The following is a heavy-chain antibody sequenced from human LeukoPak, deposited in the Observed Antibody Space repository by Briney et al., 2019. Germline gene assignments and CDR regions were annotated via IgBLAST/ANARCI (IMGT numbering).Heavy chain of an antibody. CDR1: GFSFSTYA. CDR2: ISGDGYST. D-gene: IGHD1-14*01. CDR3: AKRSGSPRPEYFDY. J-gene: IGHJ4*02. Sequence: GGSLRLSCAASGFSFSTYAVHWVRQAPGMGLEWVSGISGDGYSTYYAGSVKGRFTISRDNSKNTVYLQMNSLRDEDTAVYYCAKRSGSPRPEYFDYWGQGTLITVSS. V-gene: IGHV3-23*01.